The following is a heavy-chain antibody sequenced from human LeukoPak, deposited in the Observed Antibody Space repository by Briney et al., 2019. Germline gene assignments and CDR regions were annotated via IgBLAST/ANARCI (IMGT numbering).Heavy chain of an antibody. CDR3: AKDRGGSYLSYYYYYMDV. CDR2: IRYDGSNK. Sequence: GGSLRLSCVVSGFTFSSYGMHWVRQAPGKGLEWVAFIRYDGSNKYYADSVKGRFTISRDNSKNTLYLQMNSLRAEDTAVYYCAKDRGGSYLSYYYYYMDVWGKGTTVTISS. D-gene: IGHD1-26*01. J-gene: IGHJ6*03. V-gene: IGHV3-30*02. CDR1: GFTFSSYG.